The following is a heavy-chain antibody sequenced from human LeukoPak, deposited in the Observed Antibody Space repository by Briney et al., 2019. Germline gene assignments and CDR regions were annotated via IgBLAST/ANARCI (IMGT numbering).Heavy chain of an antibody. Sequence: PGGSLRLSCKVSGLTVSRNSINWVRQAPGKGLEWVSVIYTGDSTYYADSVKGRFTISSDESKNTVYLQMNSLTAEDTAICYCATDHRNLDAFDVWGQGTLVSVSS. J-gene: IGHJ3*01. CDR1: GLTVSRNS. CDR3: ATDHRNLDAFDV. CDR2: IYTGDST. V-gene: IGHV3-66*01. D-gene: IGHD1-14*01.